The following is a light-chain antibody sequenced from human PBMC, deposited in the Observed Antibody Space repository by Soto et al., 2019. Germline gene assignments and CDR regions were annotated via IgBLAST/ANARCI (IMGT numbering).Light chain of an antibody. CDR3: SAYTARSTLV. CDR1: SSDVGAYNS. Sequence: QSALTQPASVSGSPGQSITISCTGTSSDVGAYNSVCWYQHNPGKAPKLMIHDVSIRPSGASNRFSGSRSGNTASLTISGLQPEDEGDYYCSAYTARSTLVFGGGTKLTVL. CDR2: DVS. J-gene: IGLJ3*02. V-gene: IGLV2-14*01.